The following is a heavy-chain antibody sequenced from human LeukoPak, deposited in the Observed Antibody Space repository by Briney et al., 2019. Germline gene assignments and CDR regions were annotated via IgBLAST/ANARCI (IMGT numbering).Heavy chain of an antibody. V-gene: IGHV4-34*01. CDR2: INHSGST. CDR1: GGSISGYY. D-gene: IGHD4-17*01. CDR3: ARGPVTADAFDI. J-gene: IGHJ3*02. Sequence: PSETLSLTCTVSGGSISGYYWSWIRQPPGKGLEWIGEINHSGSTNYNPSLKSRVTISVDTSKNQFSLKLSSVTAADTAVYYCARGPVTADAFDIWGQGTMVTVSS.